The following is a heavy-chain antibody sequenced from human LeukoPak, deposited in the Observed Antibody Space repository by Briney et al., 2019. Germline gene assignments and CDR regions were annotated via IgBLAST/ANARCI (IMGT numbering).Heavy chain of an antibody. Sequence: GGSLRLSCAASGFTFSGYSMNWVRQAPGKGLEWVSYISGSSSPIFYADSVKGRFTISRDNAKNSLYLQMNSLRAEDTAMYYCAREPAAAGKNWFDPWGQGTLVTVSS. CDR3: AREPAAAGKNWFDP. CDR1: GFTFSGYS. V-gene: IGHV3-48*04. D-gene: IGHD6-25*01. CDR2: ISGSSSPI. J-gene: IGHJ5*02.